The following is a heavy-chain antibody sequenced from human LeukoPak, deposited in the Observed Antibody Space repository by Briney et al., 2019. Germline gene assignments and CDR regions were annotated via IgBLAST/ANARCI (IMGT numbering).Heavy chain of an antibody. D-gene: IGHD6-13*01. CDR2: IIPIFGTA. Sequence: ASVTVSFKASGGTFRSYAIRWVRQAPGKGLEWMGGIIPIFGTANYAQKFQGRVTITTDESTSTAYMELSSLRSEDTAVYYCARDHPPQRYSSSWYGGLGWFDPWGQGTLVTVSS. J-gene: IGHJ5*02. V-gene: IGHV1-69*05. CDR1: GGTFRSYA. CDR3: ARDHPPQRYSSSWYGGLGWFDP.